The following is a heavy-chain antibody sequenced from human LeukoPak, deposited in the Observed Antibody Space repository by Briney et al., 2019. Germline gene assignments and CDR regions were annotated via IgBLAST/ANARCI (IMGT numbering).Heavy chain of an antibody. CDR3: ARDLRGFDP. CDR1: GGSFSGYY. Sequence: PSETLSLTCAVYGGSFSGYYWSWIRQPPGKGLEWIGEINHSGSTNYNPSLKSRVTISVDTSKNQFSLKLSSVTAADTAVYYCARDLRGFDPWGQGTLVTVSS. CDR2: INHSGST. J-gene: IGHJ5*02. V-gene: IGHV4-34*01. D-gene: IGHD3-10*01.